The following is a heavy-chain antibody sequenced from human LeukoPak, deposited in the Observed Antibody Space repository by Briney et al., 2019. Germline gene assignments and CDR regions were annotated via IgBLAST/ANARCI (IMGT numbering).Heavy chain of an antibody. D-gene: IGHD3-22*01. CDR1: GYTFTCYY. CDR3: ARDYYYDSSGYYQGNAFDI. CDR2: INPNSGGT. Sequence: GASVKVSCKASGYTFTCYYMHWVRQAPGQGLEWMGWINPNSGGTNYAQKFQGRVTMTRDTSISTAYMELSRLRSDDTAVYYCARDYYYDSSGYYQGNAFDIWGQGTMVTVSS. V-gene: IGHV1-2*02. J-gene: IGHJ3*02.